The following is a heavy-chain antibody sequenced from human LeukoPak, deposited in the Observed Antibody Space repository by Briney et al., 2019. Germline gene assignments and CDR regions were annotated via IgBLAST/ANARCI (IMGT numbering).Heavy chain of an antibody. V-gene: IGHV1-46*01. CDR2: INPSGGST. D-gene: IGHD2-2*01. J-gene: IGHJ5*02. Sequence: ASVKGSCKASGYTFTSYYMHCVRQAPGQGLEWMGIINPSGGSTSYAQKFQGRVTMTRDTSTSTVYMELSSLRSEDTAVYYCARSGRPFQLHNWFDPWGQGNLVTVSS. CDR1: GYTFTSYY. CDR3: ARSGRPFQLHNWFDP.